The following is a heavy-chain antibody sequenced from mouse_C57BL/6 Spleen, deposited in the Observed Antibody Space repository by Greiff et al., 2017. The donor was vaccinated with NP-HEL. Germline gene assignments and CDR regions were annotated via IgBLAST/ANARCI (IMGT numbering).Heavy chain of an antibody. Sequence: VQLQQPGTELVKPGASVKLSCKASGYPFTSYWMHWVKPRPGQGLEWVGNIYPSNGGTNYYEKFKSKATLTVDKPSSTAYMQLSSLTSEDSAVYYCVTSRYYYAMDYWGQGTSVTVSS. J-gene: IGHJ4*01. CDR2: IYPSNGGT. CDR3: VTSRYYYAMDY. CDR1: GYPFTSYW. V-gene: IGHV1-53*01.